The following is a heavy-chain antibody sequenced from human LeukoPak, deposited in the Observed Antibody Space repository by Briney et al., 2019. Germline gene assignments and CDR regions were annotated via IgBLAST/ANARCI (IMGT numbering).Heavy chain of an antibody. D-gene: IGHD1-7*01. CDR3: ASGTTRTTGFNY. CDR2: ISSGSAYI. CDR1: GFSFSDYT. Sequence: GGSLRLSCTASGFSFSDYTMNWVRQAPGKGLEWLSSISSGSAYIHYADSVKGRFTISRDNAKNSLNLQMSSLRAEDTAAYYCASGTTRTTGFNYWGQGTLVTVSS. V-gene: IGHV3-21*01. J-gene: IGHJ4*02.